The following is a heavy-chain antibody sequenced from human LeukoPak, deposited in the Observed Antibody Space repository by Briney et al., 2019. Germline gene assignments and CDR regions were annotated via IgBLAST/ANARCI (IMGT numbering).Heavy chain of an antibody. Sequence: LGESLKISCQGSGYSFTSYWIGWVRQMPGKGLEWMGIIYPGDSDTRYSPSFQGQVTISADKSINTAYLQWSSLKASDTAIYYCARRGEAMDPFDYWGQGTLVTVSS. V-gene: IGHV5-51*01. D-gene: IGHD5-18*01. CDR3: ARRGEAMDPFDY. J-gene: IGHJ4*02. CDR1: GYSFTSYW. CDR2: IYPGDSDT.